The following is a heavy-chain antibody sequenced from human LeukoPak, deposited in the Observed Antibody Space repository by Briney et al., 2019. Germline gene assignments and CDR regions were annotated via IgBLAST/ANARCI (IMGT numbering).Heavy chain of an antibody. CDR3: ARDIKTGLQYFPGFPSGMDV. V-gene: IGHV4-34*01. J-gene: IGHJ6*02. CDR1: GGSFSGYY. D-gene: IGHD4-4*01. Sequence: PSETLSLTCAVYGGSFSGYYWSWIRQPPGKGLEWIGEINHSGSTNYNPSLKSRVTISVDTSKNQFSLKLSSVTAADTAVYYCARDIKTGLQYFPGFPSGMDVWGQGTTVTVSS. CDR2: INHSGST.